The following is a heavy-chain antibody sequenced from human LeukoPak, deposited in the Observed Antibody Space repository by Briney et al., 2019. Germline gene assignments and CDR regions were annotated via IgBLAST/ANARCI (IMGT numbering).Heavy chain of an antibody. CDR2: INHSGST. CDR3: ATSGGTLGPTNYFDY. CDR1: GESFSGYY. Sequence: SDTVSHPHAVYGESFSGYYWIWIRQPPGKRLEWIGEINHSGSTNYNPSLKSRVTISVDTSKNQFSLKLSSVTAADTAVYYCATSGGTLGPTNYFDYWGQGTLVTVS. V-gene: IGHV4-34*01. D-gene: IGHD3-16*01. J-gene: IGHJ4*02.